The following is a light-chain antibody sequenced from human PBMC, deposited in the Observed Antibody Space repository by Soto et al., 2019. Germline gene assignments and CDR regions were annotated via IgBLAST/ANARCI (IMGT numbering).Light chain of an antibody. Sequence: DIVMTQSPLSLPVTPGEPASISCRSSQSLLHSNGYNYLDWYLQKLGQSPQLLVYLGSYRASGVPDRFSGSGSGTDFTLKISRVEAEDVGVYYCMQALQTRTFGQGTKVDIK. J-gene: IGKJ1*01. CDR2: LGS. CDR1: QSLLHSNGYNY. V-gene: IGKV2-28*01. CDR3: MQALQTRT.